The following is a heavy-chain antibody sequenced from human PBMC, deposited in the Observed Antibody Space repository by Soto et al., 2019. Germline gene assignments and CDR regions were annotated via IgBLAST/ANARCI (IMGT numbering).Heavy chain of an antibody. D-gene: IGHD3-9*01. J-gene: IGHJ6*02. Sequence: QVQLQESGPGLVKPSQTLSLTCTVSGGSISSGGYYWSWIRQHPGKGLEWIGYIYYSGRTYYNPSLQSRVTISVDTSKNQFSLKLSSVTAADTAVYYCARDYDILPMDVWGQGTTVTVSS. V-gene: IGHV4-31*03. CDR3: ARDYDILPMDV. CDR1: GGSISSGGYY. CDR2: IYYSGRT.